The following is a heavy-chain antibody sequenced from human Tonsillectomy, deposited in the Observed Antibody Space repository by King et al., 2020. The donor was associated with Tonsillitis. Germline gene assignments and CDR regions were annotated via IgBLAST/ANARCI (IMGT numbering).Heavy chain of an antibody. J-gene: IGHJ4*02. V-gene: IGHV5-51*01. D-gene: IGHD4-23*01. CDR1: GYSFTNYW. CDR3: AGQGGLRWQTRKYFDY. Sequence: VQLVESGAEVKKPGESLKISCPGSGYSFTNYWIGWVRQMPGKGLEWMGIIYPGDSDTRYSPSFQGQVTISTDKSISIAYLQWSSLKASDTAMYYCAGQGGLRWQTRKYFDYWGQGTLVTVSS. CDR2: IYPGDSDT.